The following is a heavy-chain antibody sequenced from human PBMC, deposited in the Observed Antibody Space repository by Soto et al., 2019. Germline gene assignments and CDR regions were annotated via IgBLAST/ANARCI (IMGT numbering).Heavy chain of an antibody. CDR1: GFTLNNYA. D-gene: IGHD3-10*01. CDR2: IRGGGDTK. Sequence: EVQLLESGGGLVQPGGSLRLSCAASGFTLNNYAMTWVRQAPGKGLEWVSAIRGGGDTKSYADSVKGRFTVSRDGSKNTRYRQMSSLRAEDTALYYCAKGRGGSGSLTPRVDFWGQGTLVTVSS. CDR3: AKGRGGSGSLTPRVDF. V-gene: IGHV3-23*01. J-gene: IGHJ4*02.